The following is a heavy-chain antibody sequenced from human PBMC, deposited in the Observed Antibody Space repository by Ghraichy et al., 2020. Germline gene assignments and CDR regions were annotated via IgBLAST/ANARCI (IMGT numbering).Heavy chain of an antibody. D-gene: IGHD5-12*01. J-gene: IGHJ4*02. V-gene: IGHV4-59*01. Sequence: SETLSLTCTVSGGSISGYYWSWIRQPPGKGLEWIGYIYYSGSTNYNPSLKSRVTISVDTSRNQFSLKLTSLTAAATAVYYCARATAAFSFDYWGQGALVTVSS. CDR2: IYYSGST. CDR1: GGSISGYY. CDR3: ARATAAFSFDY.